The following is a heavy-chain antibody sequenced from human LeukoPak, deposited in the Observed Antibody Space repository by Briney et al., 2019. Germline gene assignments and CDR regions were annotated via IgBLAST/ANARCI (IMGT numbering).Heavy chain of an antibody. CDR2: IYSGGST. CDR3: ARDMRWELRGYYFDY. CDR1: GFTVSSNY. D-gene: IGHD1-26*01. J-gene: IGHJ4*02. V-gene: IGHV3-66*01. Sequence: GGSLRLSCAASGFTVSSNYMSWVRQALGKGLEWVSVIYSGGSTYYADSVKGRFTISRDNSKNTLYLQMNSLRAEDTAVYYCARDMRWELRGYYFDYWGQGTLVTVSS.